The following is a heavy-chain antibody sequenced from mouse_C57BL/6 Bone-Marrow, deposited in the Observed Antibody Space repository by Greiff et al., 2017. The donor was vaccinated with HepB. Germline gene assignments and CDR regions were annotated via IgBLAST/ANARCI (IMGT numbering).Heavy chain of an antibody. J-gene: IGHJ1*03. CDR2: ISNLAYSI. D-gene: IGHD2-4*01. Sequence: EVKLVESGGGLVQPGGSLKLSCAASGFTFSDYGLAWVRQAPRKGPEWVAFISNLAYSIYYADTVTGRFTSSRENAKNTLYLGMSRLRSEDTAMYYCARSTMISNWYFDVWGTGTTVTVSS. CDR3: ARSTMISNWYFDV. V-gene: IGHV5-15*04. CDR1: GFTFSDYG.